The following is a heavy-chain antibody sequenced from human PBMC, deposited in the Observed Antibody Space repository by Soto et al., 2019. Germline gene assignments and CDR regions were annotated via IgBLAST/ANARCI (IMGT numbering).Heavy chain of an antibody. CDR2: TWYDGIDK. CDR1: RLVLSTHG. D-gene: IGHD6-13*01. V-gene: IGHV3-33*06. Sequence: PRLSSAAYRLVLSTHGMHWVRQAQGKSLERVAGTWYDGIDKYYADSVRGRFTPARDNSENTMYLKMSSLRAEDTAIYYCAKDLSSSVDGFDIWGQGTMVTVSS. J-gene: IGHJ3*02. CDR3: AKDLSSSVDGFDI.